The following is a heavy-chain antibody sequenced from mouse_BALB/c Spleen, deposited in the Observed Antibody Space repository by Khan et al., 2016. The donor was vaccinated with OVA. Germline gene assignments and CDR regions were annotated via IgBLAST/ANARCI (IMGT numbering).Heavy chain of an antibody. J-gene: IGHJ2*01. D-gene: IGHD2-3*01. CDR3: SRPAYDGYYDY. CDR1: GYTFTDYA. Sequence: QVQLQQSGPELVRPGVSVKISCKGSGYTFTDYAMYWVKQSRAKSLEWIGLISTYSGSTNYNQKFKGKVTMTVDKSSSTAYMELARLTSEDSAIYYCSRPAYDGYYDYWGKGTTLTVSS. CDR2: ISTYSGST. V-gene: IGHV1S137*01.